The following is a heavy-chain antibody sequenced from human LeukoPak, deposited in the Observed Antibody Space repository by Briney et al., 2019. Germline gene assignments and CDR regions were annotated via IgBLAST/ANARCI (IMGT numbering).Heavy chain of an antibody. J-gene: IGHJ4*02. D-gene: IGHD3-10*01. V-gene: IGHV1-3*01. Sequence: ASVKVSCKASGHTFTSYTIHWVRQAPGQRVEWMGWINAGDGNTKYSQKFQDRVTITRDTSASTAYMELSSLKSEDTAVYYCARVYYYASGNYFDYWGQGTLVTVSS. CDR3: ARVYYYASGNYFDY. CDR2: INAGDGNT. CDR1: GHTFTSYT.